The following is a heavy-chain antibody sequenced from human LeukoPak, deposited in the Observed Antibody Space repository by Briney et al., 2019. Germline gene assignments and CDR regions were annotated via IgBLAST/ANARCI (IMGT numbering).Heavy chain of an antibody. CDR1: GGSISSYY. V-gene: IGHV4-4*07. CDR3: ARDVKWELVRWFDP. J-gene: IGHJ5*02. D-gene: IGHD1-26*01. CDR2: IYTSGST. Sequence: SETLSLTCTVSGGSISSYYWSWIRQPAGKGLEWIGRIYTSGSTNYNPSLKSRVTMSVDTSKNQFSLKLSSVTAADTAVYYCARDVKWELVRWFDPWGQGTLVTVSS.